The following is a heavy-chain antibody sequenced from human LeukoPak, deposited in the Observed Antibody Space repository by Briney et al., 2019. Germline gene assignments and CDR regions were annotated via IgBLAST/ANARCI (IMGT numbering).Heavy chain of an antibody. J-gene: IGHJ4*02. CDR3: AKGVVVVPAAIDY. V-gene: IGHV3-23*01. D-gene: IGHD2-2*01. CDR1: GFTFSSYA. CDR2: IRGSGGST. Sequence: PGGSLRLSCAASGFTFSSYAMSWVRQAPGKGLEWVSAIRGSGGSTYYADSVKGRFTISRDNSKNTLYLQMNSLRAEDTAVYYCAKGVVVVPAAIDYWGQGTLVTVSS.